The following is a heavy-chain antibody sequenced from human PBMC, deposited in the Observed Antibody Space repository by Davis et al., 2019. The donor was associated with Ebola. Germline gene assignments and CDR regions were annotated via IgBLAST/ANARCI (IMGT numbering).Heavy chain of an antibody. J-gene: IGHJ4*02. CDR3: ARGGRIQHIKQSPDY. CDR1: GFTFSSYW. Sequence: GESLKISCAASGFTFSSYWMSWVRQAPGKGLEWVANIKQDGSEKYYVDSAKGRFTISRDNSKNTLYLQMNSLRAEDTAVYYCARGGRIQHIKQSPDYWGQGTLVAVSS. CDR2: IKQDGSEK. D-gene: IGHD2-21*01. V-gene: IGHV3-7*01.